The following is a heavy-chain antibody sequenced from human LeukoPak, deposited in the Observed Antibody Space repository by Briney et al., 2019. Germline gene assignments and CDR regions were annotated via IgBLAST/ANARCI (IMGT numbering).Heavy chain of an antibody. CDR3: ARGGRAAAGTVQYYFDY. CDR1: GGTFSSYA. V-gene: IGHV1-69*13. Sequence: GASVKVSCKASGGTFSSYAISWVRQAPGQGLEWMGGIIPIFGTANYAQKFQGRVTITADESTSTAYMELSSLRSEDTAVYYCARGGRAAAGTVQYYFDYWGQGTLVTVSS. D-gene: IGHD6-13*01. CDR2: IIPIFGTA. J-gene: IGHJ4*02.